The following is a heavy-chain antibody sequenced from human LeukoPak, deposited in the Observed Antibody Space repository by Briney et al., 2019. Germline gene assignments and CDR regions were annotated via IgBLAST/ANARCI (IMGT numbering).Heavy chain of an antibody. J-gene: IGHJ4*02. CDR2: IYYSGST. CDR3: ARASYSYDINGWVPFDY. V-gene: IGHV4-30-4*07. CDR1: GGSISSGGYS. Sequence: SETLSLTCAVSGGSISSGGYSWSWIRQPPGKGLEWIGYIYYSGSTYYNPSLKSRATISVDTSKNQFSLRLSSVTAADTAVYYCARASYSYDINGWVPFDYWGQGTLVTVSS. D-gene: IGHD3-22*01.